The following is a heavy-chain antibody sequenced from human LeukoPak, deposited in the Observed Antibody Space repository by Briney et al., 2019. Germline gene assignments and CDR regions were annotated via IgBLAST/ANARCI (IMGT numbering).Heavy chain of an antibody. D-gene: IGHD2-2*01. CDR2: IYTSGST. Sequence: SETLSLTCTVSGGSISSYYWSWIRQPAGKGLEWIGRIYTSGSTNYNPSLKSRVTMSVDTFKNQFSLKLSSVTAADTAVYYCARESIVVVPPDYYYYYYMDVWGKGTTVTVSS. CDR1: GGSISSYY. J-gene: IGHJ6*03. CDR3: ARESIVVVPPDYYYYYYMDV. V-gene: IGHV4-4*07.